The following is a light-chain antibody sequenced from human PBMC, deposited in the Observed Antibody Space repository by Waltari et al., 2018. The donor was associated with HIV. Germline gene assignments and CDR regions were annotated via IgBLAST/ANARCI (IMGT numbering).Light chain of an antibody. Sequence: SVLTQPPSASGTPGQRVTISCSGSSPNIGSNYVSWYQQLPGTAPKLLIYRNNQRPSGVPDRFSGSKSGTSASLAISGLRSEDEADYYCAAWDDSLSGLVFGGGTKLTVL. CDR1: SPNIGSNY. J-gene: IGLJ2*01. CDR2: RNN. CDR3: AAWDDSLSGLV. V-gene: IGLV1-47*01.